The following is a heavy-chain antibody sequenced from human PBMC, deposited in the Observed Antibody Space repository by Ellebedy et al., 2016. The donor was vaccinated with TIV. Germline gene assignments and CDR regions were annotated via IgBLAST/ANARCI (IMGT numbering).Heavy chain of an antibody. CDR1: GGSISSYY. Sequence: SETLSLTCTVSGGSISSYYWSWIRQPPGKGLEWIGYIYYSGSTNYNPSLKSRVTISVDTSKNQFSLKVSSVTAADTAVYYCARGYGDYGERYYGMDVWGQGTTVTVSS. CDR2: IYYSGST. J-gene: IGHJ6*02. CDR3: ARGYGDYGERYYGMDV. V-gene: IGHV4-59*01. D-gene: IGHD4-17*01.